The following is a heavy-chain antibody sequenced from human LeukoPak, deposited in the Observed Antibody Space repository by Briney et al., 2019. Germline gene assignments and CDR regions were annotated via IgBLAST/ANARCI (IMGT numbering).Heavy chain of an antibody. V-gene: IGHV3-48*01. CDR3: ARVGYDFWSGYYDDAFDI. CDR2: ISSSSSTI. J-gene: IGHJ3*02. D-gene: IGHD3-3*01. CDR1: GFTFSSYS. Sequence: GGSLRLSCAASGFTFSSYSMNWVRQAPGKGLEWVSYISSSSSTIYYADSVKGRFTIPRDNAKNSLYLQMNSLRAEDTAVYYCARVGYDFWSGYYDDAFDIWGQGTMVTVSS.